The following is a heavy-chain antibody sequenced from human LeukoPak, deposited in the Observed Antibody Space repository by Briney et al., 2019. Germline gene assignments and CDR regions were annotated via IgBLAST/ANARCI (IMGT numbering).Heavy chain of an antibody. CDR1: GGSFSGYY. Sequence: PSETLSLTCAVYGGSFSGYYWSWIRQPPGKGLEWIGEINHSGSTNYNPSLKSRVTISVDTSKNQFSLKLSSVTAADTAVYYCARVGAYSSSWPLDYWGQGTLVTVSS. V-gene: IGHV4-34*01. CDR3: ARVGAYSSSWPLDY. CDR2: INHSGST. J-gene: IGHJ4*02. D-gene: IGHD6-13*01.